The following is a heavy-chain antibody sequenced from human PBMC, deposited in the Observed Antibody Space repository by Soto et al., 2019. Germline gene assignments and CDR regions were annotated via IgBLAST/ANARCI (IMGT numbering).Heavy chain of an antibody. CDR1: GYSFTSYW. CDR2: IDPSDSYT. J-gene: IGHJ6*02. CDR3: PSETIWFGERTRPSGMHX. D-gene: IGHD3-10*01. Sequence: PGEALKSSCKGSGYSFTSYWISWVRQMPGKGLEWMGRIDPSDSYTNYSPSFQGHVTISADKSISTAYLQWSSLKASDTAMYYCPSETIWFGERTRPSGMHXWGQGTMFTVS. V-gene: IGHV5-10-1*01.